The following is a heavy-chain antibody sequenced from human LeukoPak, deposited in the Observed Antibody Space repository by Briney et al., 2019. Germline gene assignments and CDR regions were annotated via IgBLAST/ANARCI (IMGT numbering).Heavy chain of an antibody. CDR3: ARGPITTRSHFDY. CDR1: GVTFSSYA. J-gene: IGHJ4*02. V-gene: IGHV1-69*13. D-gene: IGHD3-22*01. Sequence: ASVKVSCKASGVTFSSYAISWVRQAPGQGLEWMGGIIPIFATANYAQKFQGRVTITADESTSTAYMELSSLRSEDTAVYYCARGPITTRSHFDYWGQGTLVTVSS. CDR2: IIPIFATA.